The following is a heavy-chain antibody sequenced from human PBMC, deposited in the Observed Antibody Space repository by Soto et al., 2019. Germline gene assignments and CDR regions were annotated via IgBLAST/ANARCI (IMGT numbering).Heavy chain of an antibody. CDR3: AKDIEGAVAGVCFDH. V-gene: IGHV3-9*01. J-gene: IGHJ4*02. D-gene: IGHD6-19*01. Sequence: SLRLSFAASGFTLDDYSMHWVRQAPGKGLEWVSVISWNSGSIGYADSVKGRFTISRDNAKNSLYLQMNSLRAEDTALYYCAKDIEGAVAGVCFDHWAQGTLVTVSS. CDR1: GFTLDDYS. CDR2: ISWNSGSI.